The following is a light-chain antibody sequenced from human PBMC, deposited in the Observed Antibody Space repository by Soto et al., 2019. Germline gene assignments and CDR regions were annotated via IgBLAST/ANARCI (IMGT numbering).Light chain of an antibody. Sequence: DIVLPQSPGTLSLSRGERATLSCRASQSVSSSYLAWYQQKPGQAPRPLIYGASSRAIGIPDRFSGSGSGTDFTLTISRLEPEDFAVYYCQQYGSSPWTFGQGTKVE. V-gene: IGKV3-20*01. CDR3: QQYGSSPWT. CDR1: QSVSSSY. J-gene: IGKJ1*01. CDR2: GAS.